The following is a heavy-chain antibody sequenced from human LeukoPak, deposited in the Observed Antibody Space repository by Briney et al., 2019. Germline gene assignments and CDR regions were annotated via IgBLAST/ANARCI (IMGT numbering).Heavy chain of an antibody. CDR1: GFTFSSYG. CDR3: AKDGTLRGYCSSTSCYPSLDY. CDR2: IRDDGSNK. D-gene: IGHD2-2*01. J-gene: IGHJ4*02. V-gene: IGHV3-30*02. Sequence: GGSLRLSCAASGFTFSSYGMHWVRQAPGKGLEWVAFIRDDGSNKYYADSVKGRFTISRDNSKNTLHLQMNSLRAEDTAVYYCAKDGTLRGYCSSTSCYPSLDYWGQGTLVTVSS.